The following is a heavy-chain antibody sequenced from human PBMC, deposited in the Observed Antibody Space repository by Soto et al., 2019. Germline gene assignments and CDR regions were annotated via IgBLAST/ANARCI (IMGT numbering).Heavy chain of an antibody. J-gene: IGHJ6*02. CDR1: GYTFTSYA. Sequence: QVQLVQSGAEVKKPGASVKVSCKASGYTFTSYAMHWVRQAPGQRLEWMGWINAGNGNTKYSQKFQGRVTITRDTSESTAYMEVSSLRSEDTAVYYCARWAHCYSYGMDVWGQGTTVTVSS. CDR3: ARWAHCYSYGMDV. CDR2: INAGNGNT. V-gene: IGHV1-3*01.